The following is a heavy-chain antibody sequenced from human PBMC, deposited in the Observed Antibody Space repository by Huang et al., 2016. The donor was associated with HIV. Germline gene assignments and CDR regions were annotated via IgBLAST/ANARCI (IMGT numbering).Heavy chain of an antibody. CDR1: GYTFTSYG. D-gene: IGHD3-22*01. CDR2: ISASRCDT. Sequence: QIQLMQSGPELKQPGASVKVSCKASGYTFTSYGITWVRQAPGQGPEWMGWISASRCDTENAQKFQGRVTLTTDTATNIAYMELRSLRSDDTAKYYCARDPKYHRIGYYRQRRGIDIWGQGTMVIVSS. CDR3: ARDPKYHRIGYYRQRRGIDI. V-gene: IGHV1-18*01. J-gene: IGHJ3*02.